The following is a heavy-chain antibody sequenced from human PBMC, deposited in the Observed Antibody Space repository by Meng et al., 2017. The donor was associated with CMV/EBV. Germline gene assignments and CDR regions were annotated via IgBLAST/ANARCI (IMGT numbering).Heavy chain of an antibody. CDR3: AKTAYRFGELLSYFDY. Sequence: GESLKISCAASGFTFSDYYMSWIRQAPGKGLEWVAFIRYDGSNKYYADSVKGRFTISRDNSKNTLYLQMNSLRAEDTAVYYCAKTAYRFGELLSYFDYWGQGTLVTVSS. V-gene: IGHV3-30*02. CDR1: GFTFSDYY. J-gene: IGHJ4*02. D-gene: IGHD3-10*01. CDR2: IRYDGSNK.